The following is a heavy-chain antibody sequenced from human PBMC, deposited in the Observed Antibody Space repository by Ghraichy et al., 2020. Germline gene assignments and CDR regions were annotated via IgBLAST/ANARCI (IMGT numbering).Heavy chain of an antibody. Sequence: YAVSGASISSDNWWAWVRQPPGKGLEWIGEIHRSGSTHYNPSLKSRVTISVDKSKNQFSLKLNSVTAADTAVFYCANRDYYDSTGYFLHWGQGILVTVSS. CDR1: GASISSDNW. V-gene: IGHV4-4*02. J-gene: IGHJ4*02. D-gene: IGHD3-22*01. CDR2: IHRSGST. CDR3: ANRDYYDSTGYFLH.